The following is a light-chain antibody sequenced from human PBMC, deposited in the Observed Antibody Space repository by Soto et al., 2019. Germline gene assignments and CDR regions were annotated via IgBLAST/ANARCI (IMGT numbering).Light chain of an antibody. J-gene: IGLJ3*02. CDR2: DNT. V-gene: IGLV1-40*01. Sequence: QSVLTQPPSVSGAPGQRVTISCTGSSSNIGAGYGVHWYQQLPGTAPKLLIYDNTNRPSGVPDRFSGSKSGTSASLAITGLQAEDEADYYCQSYDSSLGGWVFGGGTKLTVL. CDR1: SSNIGAGYG. CDR3: QSYDSSLGGWV.